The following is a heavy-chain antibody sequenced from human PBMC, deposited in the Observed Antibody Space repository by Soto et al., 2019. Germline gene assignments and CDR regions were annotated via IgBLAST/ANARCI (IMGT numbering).Heavy chain of an antibody. CDR3: ARDEYCSSTSCRAASGMDV. D-gene: IGHD2-2*01. V-gene: IGHV3-30-3*01. CDR1: GFTFSSYA. J-gene: IGHJ6*02. CDR2: ISYDGSNK. Sequence: GGSLRLSCAASGFTFSSYAMHWVRQAPGKGLEWVAVISYDGSNKYYADSVKGRFTISRDNSKNTLYLQMNSLRAEDTAVYYCARDEYCSSTSCRAASGMDVWGQGTTVTVSS.